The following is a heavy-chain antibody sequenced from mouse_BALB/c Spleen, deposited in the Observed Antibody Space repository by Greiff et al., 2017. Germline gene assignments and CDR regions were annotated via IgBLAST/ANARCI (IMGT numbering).Heavy chain of an antibody. CDR3: ARWGYYDYDGGHYYAMDY. CDR2: ISYSGST. D-gene: IGHD2-4*01. V-gene: IGHV3-8*02. Sequence: EVKLEESGPSLVKPSQTLSLTCSVTGDSITSGYWNWIRKFPGNKLEYMGYISYSGSTYYNPSLKSRISITRDTSKNQYYLQLNSVTTEDTATYYCARWGYYDYDGGHYYAMDYWGQGTSVTVSS. CDR1: GDSITSGY. J-gene: IGHJ4*01.